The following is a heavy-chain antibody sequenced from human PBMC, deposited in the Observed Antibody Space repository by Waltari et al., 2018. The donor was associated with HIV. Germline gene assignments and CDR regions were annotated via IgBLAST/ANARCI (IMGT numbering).Heavy chain of an antibody. D-gene: IGHD4-17*01. V-gene: IGHV3-7*01. CDR3: ARDGYSDWDVDY. J-gene: IGHJ4*02. Sequence: EVQLVESGGGLVQPGGSLRLSCAASGFAFNNYWMSWVRQAPGKGLGGVANINQPGMWKYSVDSGKGRFTISRDNAKNSLFRQMTSLRAEDTAVYYCARDGYSDWDVDYWGQGTLVTVSS. CDR1: GFAFNNYW. CDR2: INQPGMWK.